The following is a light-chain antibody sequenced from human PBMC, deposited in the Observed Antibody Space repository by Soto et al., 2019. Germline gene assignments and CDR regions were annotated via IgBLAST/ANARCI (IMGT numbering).Light chain of an antibody. CDR2: DAS. V-gene: IGKV3-11*01. J-gene: IGKJ3*01. CDR1: QSVNSY. CDR3: QQRSNWRGVT. Sequence: IVLTQSPATLSLSPGERATLSCRASQSVNSYLAWYQQKLGQAPRLLIYDASNRATDIPARFSGGGSGTDFTLTISSLEPEDFAVYYCQQRSNWRGVTFGPGTKVEI.